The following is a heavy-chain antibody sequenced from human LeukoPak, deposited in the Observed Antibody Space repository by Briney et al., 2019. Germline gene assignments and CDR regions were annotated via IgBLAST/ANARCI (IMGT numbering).Heavy chain of an antibody. CDR3: ARAPSEIGGYYPEYFRH. V-gene: IGHV3-74*01. CDR1: GFTFSSYW. J-gene: IGHJ1*01. CDR2: IKGDGNT. Sequence: GGSLRLSCAASGFTFSSYWMHWVRQALGKGLGWVSRIKGDGNTNYADSVKGRFTISRDNAKNTVSLQMNSLRAEDTGVYYCARAPSEIGGYYPEYFRHWGQGTLVTVSS. D-gene: IGHD3-22*01.